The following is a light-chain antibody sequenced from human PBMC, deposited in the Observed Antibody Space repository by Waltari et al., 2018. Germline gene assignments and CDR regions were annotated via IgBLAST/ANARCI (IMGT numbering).Light chain of an antibody. CDR1: SGRSAYH. V-gene: IGLV4-69*01. Sequence: QLVLTQSPSASASLVPSVKYPCTLSSGRSAYHSAWHPQQPEKGPRYLMKVNSDGSHSKGDGIPDRFSGSSSGAERYLTISSLQSEDEADYYCQTWGTGIWVFGGGTKLTVL. J-gene: IGLJ3*02. CDR3: QTWGTGIWV. CDR2: VNSDGSH.